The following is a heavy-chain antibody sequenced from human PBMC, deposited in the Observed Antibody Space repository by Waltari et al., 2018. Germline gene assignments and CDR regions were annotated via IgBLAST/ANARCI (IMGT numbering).Heavy chain of an antibody. CDR1: GFTFSNYW. J-gene: IGHJ1*01. CDR3: ARSVRRYCGADCYDVWYFQH. D-gene: IGHD2-21*02. Sequence: EVQLVESGGGLVQPGGSLRLSCAASGFTFSNYWMHWVRHAPGKGLVGVSRVNRVGRDRSYADSVKGRVTIARDDAKNTLYLQMNSRRAEDTAVYYCARSVRRYCGADCYDVWYFQHWGQGTLVTVSS. V-gene: IGHV3-74*01. CDR2: VNRVGRDR.